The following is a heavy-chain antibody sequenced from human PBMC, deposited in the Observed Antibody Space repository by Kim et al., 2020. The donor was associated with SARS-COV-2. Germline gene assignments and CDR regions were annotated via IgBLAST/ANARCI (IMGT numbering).Heavy chain of an antibody. CDR2: TYYRSKWYN. J-gene: IGHJ6*02. V-gene: IGHV6-1*01. D-gene: IGHD6-6*01. CDR3: ARVQWRYSSSHHIYYYYGMDV. Sequence: SQTLSLTCAISGDSVSSNSAAWHWLRQSPSRGLEWLGRTYYRSKWYNDYAVSVKSRITINPDTSKNQFSLQLNSVTPEDTAVYYCARVQWRYSSSHHIYYYYGMDVWGQGTTVTVSS. CDR1: GDSVSSNSAA.